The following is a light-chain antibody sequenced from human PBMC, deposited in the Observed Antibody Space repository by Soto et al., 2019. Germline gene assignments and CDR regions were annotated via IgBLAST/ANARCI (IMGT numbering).Light chain of an antibody. Sequence: EIVLTQSPGTLSLSPGDRATLSFRASQIVSSSYLAWYQQKPGQAPRLLIYGASTRATGIPARFSGSGSGTEFTLTISSLQSEDFAVYYCQQYNNWWTFGQGTKVDIK. J-gene: IGKJ1*01. CDR1: QIVSSSY. V-gene: IGKV3-15*01. CDR3: QQYNNWWT. CDR2: GAS.